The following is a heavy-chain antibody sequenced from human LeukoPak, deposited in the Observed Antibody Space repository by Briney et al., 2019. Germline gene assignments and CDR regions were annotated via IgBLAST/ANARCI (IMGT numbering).Heavy chain of an antibody. V-gene: IGHV3-21*01. CDR3: AVAVAGTNDY. J-gene: IGHJ4*02. D-gene: IGHD6-19*01. CDR2: ISSSSSYI. CDR1: GFTFSSYS. Sequence: GGSLRLSCAASGFTFSSYSMNWVRQAPGKGLEWVSSISSSSSYIYYADSVKGRFTISRDNAKNSLYLRMNSLRAEDTAVYYCAVAVAGTNDYWGQGTLVTVSS.